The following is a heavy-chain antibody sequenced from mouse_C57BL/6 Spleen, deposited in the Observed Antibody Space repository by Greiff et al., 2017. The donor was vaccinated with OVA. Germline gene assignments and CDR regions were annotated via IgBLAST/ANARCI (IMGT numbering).Heavy chain of an antibody. J-gene: IGHJ3*01. D-gene: IGHD3-2*02. CDR1: GFTFSSYA. CDR3: TREETAQATQAWFAY. Sequence: EVQLVESGEGLVKPGGSLKLSCAASGFTFSSYAMSWVRQTPEKRLEWVVYISSGGDYIYYADTVKGRFTISRDNARNTLYLQMSSLKSEDTAMYYCTREETAQATQAWFAYWGQGTLVTVSA. CDR2: ISSGGDYI. V-gene: IGHV5-9-1*02.